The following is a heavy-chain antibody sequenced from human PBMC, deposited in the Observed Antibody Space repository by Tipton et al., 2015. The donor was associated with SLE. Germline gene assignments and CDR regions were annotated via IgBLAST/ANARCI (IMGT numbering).Heavy chain of an antibody. CDR2: IYYTGRT. Sequence: GLVKPSETLSLTCTVSGDSISGYYWSWVRQPPGKGLEWIGYIYYTGRTNYNPSLKSRLTISVDTSKNQFSLKLSSVTAADTAVYYCARAGLATSYYYYMDVWGKGTTVTVSS. V-gene: IGHV4-59*08. CDR3: ARAGLATSYYYYMDV. J-gene: IGHJ6*03. D-gene: IGHD5-12*01. CDR1: GDSISGYY.